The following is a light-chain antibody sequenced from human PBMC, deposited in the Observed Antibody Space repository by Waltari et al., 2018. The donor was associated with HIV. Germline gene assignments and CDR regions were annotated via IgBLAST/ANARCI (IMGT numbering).Light chain of an antibody. J-gene: IGKJ3*01. CDR1: QGISRY. V-gene: IGKV1-9*01. Sequence: DIQLTQSPSFLSASVGYRVTISCRASQGISRYFAWYQPKSGKAPKLLIYCASTLQSGVPSRFSGSGSGTEFTLTISSLQPEDFATSYCQQFYDYPFTFGPGTKVDIK. CDR3: QQFYDYPFT. CDR2: CAS.